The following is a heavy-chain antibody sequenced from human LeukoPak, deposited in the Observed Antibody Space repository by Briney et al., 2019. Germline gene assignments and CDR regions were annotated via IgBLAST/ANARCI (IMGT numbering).Heavy chain of an antibody. Sequence: GGSLRLSRAAAGFTFSSHAMSWVRQAPGKGLEWVSAIVGSGGSTYYADSVKGRFTISRDNSRNTLSLQMNSLRAEDTAVYYCAKAFTMKARADLYYFDYWGQGTLVTVSS. V-gene: IGHV3-23*01. CDR2: IVGSGGST. CDR3: AKAFTMKARADLYYFDY. CDR1: GFTFSSHA. J-gene: IGHJ4*02. D-gene: IGHD3-22*01.